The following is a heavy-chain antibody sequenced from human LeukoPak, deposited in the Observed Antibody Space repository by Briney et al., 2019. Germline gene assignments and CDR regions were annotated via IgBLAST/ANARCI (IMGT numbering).Heavy chain of an antibody. CDR2: INPNSGGT. J-gene: IGHJ4*02. CDR3: AREAARVVTQRSRFDY. D-gene: IGHD6-6*01. CDR1: GYTFTGYY. Sequence: ASVKVSCTASGYTFTGYYMHWVRQAPGQGLEWMGWINPNSGGTNYAQKFQGRVTMTRDTSISTAYMELSRLRSDDTAVYYCAREAARVVTQRSRFDYWGQGTLVTVSS. V-gene: IGHV1-2*02.